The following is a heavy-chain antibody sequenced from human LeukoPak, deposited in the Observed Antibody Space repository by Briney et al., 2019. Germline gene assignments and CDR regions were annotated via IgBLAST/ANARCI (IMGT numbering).Heavy chain of an antibody. CDR1: GFTFSSYG. J-gene: IGHJ4*02. CDR3: AKGRGGGYNILAYSFDT. D-gene: IGHD1-1*01. CDR2: ISGSGGST. Sequence: PGGSLRLSCAASGFTFSSYGMSWVRQAPGKGLEWVSAISGSGGSTYYADSVKGRFTISRDNSKNTPYLQMNSLRAADTAVYYCAKGRGGGYNILAYSFDTWGQGALVTASS. V-gene: IGHV3-23*01.